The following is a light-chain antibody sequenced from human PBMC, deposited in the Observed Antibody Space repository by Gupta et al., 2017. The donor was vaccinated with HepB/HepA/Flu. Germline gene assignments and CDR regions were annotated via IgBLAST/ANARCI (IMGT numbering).Light chain of an antibody. CDR3: SSDRNSATWV. V-gene: IGLV2-14*03. Sequence: QSALTQPASVSGSPGQSITISCTGTSSDIGGYNYVSWFQHHPDKAPKLIIFDVIKRPSGVANRFSGSKSGNTASLTISGLQAEDGADYYCSSDRNSATWVFGGGIKVTVL. J-gene: IGLJ3*02. CDR2: DVI. CDR1: SSDIGGYNY.